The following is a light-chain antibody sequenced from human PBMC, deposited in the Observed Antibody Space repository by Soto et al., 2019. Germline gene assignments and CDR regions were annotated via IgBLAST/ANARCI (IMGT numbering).Light chain of an antibody. CDR2: GAS. Sequence: EIVMTQSPATLSVSPGERATLSCRASQSVSSNLAWYQQKPGQAPRLLIYGASTRATGIPARFSGSGSGTEFTLTISSLQSADFAVYYCQQYNKWPPYTFGQGKKLEIK. CDR1: QSVSSN. CDR3: QQYNKWPPYT. V-gene: IGKV3-15*01. J-gene: IGKJ2*01.